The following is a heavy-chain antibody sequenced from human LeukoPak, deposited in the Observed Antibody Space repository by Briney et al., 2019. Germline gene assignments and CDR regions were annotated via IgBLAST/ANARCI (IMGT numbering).Heavy chain of an antibody. Sequence: SVKVSCKASGCTFSSYAISWVRQAPGQGLEWMGRIIPILGIANYAQKFQCRVTITADKSTSTAYMELSSLRSEDTAVYYCARVHEGWLQSSYFDYWGQGTLVTVSS. CDR2: IIPILGIA. J-gene: IGHJ4*02. CDR1: GCTFSSYA. D-gene: IGHD5-24*01. V-gene: IGHV1-69*04. CDR3: ARVHEGWLQSSYFDY.